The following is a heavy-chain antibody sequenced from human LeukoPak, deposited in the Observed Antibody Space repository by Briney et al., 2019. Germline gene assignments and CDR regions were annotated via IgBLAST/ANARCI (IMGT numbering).Heavy chain of an antibody. Sequence: ASVKVSCKASEYTFTGYYMHWVRQAPGQGLEWMGWINPNSGGTNYAQKFQGRVTMTRDTSISTAYMELSRLRSDDTAVYYCARGSPAVAAQKGDYWGQGTLVTVSS. J-gene: IGHJ4*02. CDR2: INPNSGGT. D-gene: IGHD6-19*01. CDR1: EYTFTGYY. V-gene: IGHV1-2*02. CDR3: ARGSPAVAAQKGDY.